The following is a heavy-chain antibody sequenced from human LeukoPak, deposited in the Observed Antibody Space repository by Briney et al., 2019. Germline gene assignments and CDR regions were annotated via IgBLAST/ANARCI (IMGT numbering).Heavy chain of an antibody. CDR1: GGSISSSSYY. CDR3: ARSKQQLVPYYYYYMDV. V-gene: IGHV4-39*01. D-gene: IGHD6-6*01. CDR2: IYYSGST. Sequence: PSETLSLTCTVSGGSISSSSYYWGWIRQPPGKGLEWIGSIYYSGSTYYNPSLKSRVTISVDTSKNQFSLKLSSVTAADTAVYYCARSKQQLVPYYYYYMDVWGKGTTVTVSS. J-gene: IGHJ6*03.